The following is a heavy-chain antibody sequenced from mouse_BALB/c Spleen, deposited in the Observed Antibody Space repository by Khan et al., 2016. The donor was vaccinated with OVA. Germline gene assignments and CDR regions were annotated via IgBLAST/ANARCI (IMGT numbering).Heavy chain of an antibody. J-gene: IGHJ4*01. D-gene: IGHD2-10*01. CDR3: ARQPYYHYNIMDY. CDR1: GFSLTNYG. Sequence: QVQLKQSGPGLVAPSQSLSITCTTSGFSLTNYGVHWIRQPPGKGLEWLVVIWSDGSTTYNSALKSRLTISKDNSKSQVFLKMNSLQTDDTAMYFCARQPYYHYNIMDYWGRGTSVTVSS. V-gene: IGHV2-6-1*01. CDR2: IWSDGST.